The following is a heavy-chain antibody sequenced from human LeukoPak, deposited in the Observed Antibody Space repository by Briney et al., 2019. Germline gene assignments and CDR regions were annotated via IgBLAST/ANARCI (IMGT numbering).Heavy chain of an antibody. D-gene: IGHD6-19*01. CDR3: ARDRSSGWYGEFDY. J-gene: IGHJ4*02. Sequence: GASVKVSCKASGYTFTSYGISWVRQAPGQGLEGMGWISAYNGNTNYAQKLQGRVTMTTDTSTSTAYMELRSLRSDDTAVYYCARDRSSGWYGEFDYWGQGTLVTVSS. V-gene: IGHV1-18*04. CDR2: ISAYNGNT. CDR1: GYTFTSYG.